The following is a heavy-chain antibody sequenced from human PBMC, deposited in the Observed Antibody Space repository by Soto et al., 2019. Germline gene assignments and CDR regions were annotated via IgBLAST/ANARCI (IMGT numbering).Heavy chain of an antibody. J-gene: IGHJ4*02. CDR3: ARGASPLIDY. Sequence: ASVKVSCKASGYTFSNFAMHWVRQAPGQRLEWMGWINAGNGNTKYSQKFQGRVTITRDTSASTAYMELSSLRSEDTAVYYCARGASPLIDYWGQGTLVTVSS. D-gene: IGHD1-26*01. CDR1: GYTFSNFA. V-gene: IGHV1-3*01. CDR2: INAGNGNT.